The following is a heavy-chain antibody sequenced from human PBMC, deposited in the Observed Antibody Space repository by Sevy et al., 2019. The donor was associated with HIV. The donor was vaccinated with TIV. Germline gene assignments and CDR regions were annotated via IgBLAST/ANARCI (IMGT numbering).Heavy chain of an antibody. D-gene: IGHD6-6*01. CDR3: ARDLREYSSSSKYYFDY. CDR1: GFTFSSYS. CDR2: ISSSNNYI. Sequence: GGSLRLSCAASGFTFSSYSMNWVRQAPGKGLEWVSSISSSNNYIYYADSLKGGSTISRDNAKNSLYLQMNSLRAEDTAVYYCARDLREYSSSSKYYFDYWGQGILVTVSS. J-gene: IGHJ4*02. V-gene: IGHV3-21*01.